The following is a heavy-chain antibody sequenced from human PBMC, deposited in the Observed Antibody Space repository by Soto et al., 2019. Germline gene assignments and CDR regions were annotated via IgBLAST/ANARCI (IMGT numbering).Heavy chain of an antibody. CDR1: GGSVSSGSYH. J-gene: IGHJ4*02. CDR3: ARDTAAVAGLDY. CDR2: IYYSGST. Sequence: SETLSLTCTVSGGSVSSGSYHWSWIRQPPGKGLEWIGYIYYSGSTNSNPSLKSRVTISIDTSKNQLFLKLSSVTAADTAVYYCARDTAAVAGLDYWGQGISVTVSS. V-gene: IGHV4-61*01. D-gene: IGHD6-19*01.